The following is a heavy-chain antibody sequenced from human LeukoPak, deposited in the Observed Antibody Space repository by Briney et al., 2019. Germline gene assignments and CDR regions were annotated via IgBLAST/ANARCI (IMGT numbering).Heavy chain of an antibody. CDR2: INHSGST. CDR3: ARHPDSIDAFDI. CDR1: GGSFSGYY. J-gene: IGHJ3*02. V-gene: IGHV4-34*01. Sequence: SETLSLTCAVYGGSFSGYYWSWIRQPPGKGLEWIGEINHSGSTNYNPSLKSRVTISVDTSKNQFSLKLSSVTAADTAVYYCARHPDSIDAFDIWGQGTMVTVSS. D-gene: IGHD3-22*01.